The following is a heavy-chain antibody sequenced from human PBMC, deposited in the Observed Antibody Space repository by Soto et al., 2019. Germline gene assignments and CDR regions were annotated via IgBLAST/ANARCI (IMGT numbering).Heavy chain of an antibody. CDR2: ISGSGGST. CDR1: GFTFSSYA. Sequence: GGSLRLSCAASGFTFSSYAMSWVRQAPGRGLEWVSAISGSGGSTYYADSVKGRFTISRDNSKNTLYLQMNSLRAEDTAVYYCAKDRPIAVSPYGMDVWGQGTTVTVSS. CDR3: AKDRPIAVSPYGMDV. J-gene: IGHJ6*02. V-gene: IGHV3-23*01. D-gene: IGHD2-15*01.